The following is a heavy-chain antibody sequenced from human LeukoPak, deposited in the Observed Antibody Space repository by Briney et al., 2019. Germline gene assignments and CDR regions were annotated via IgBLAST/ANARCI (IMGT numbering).Heavy chain of an antibody. J-gene: IGHJ3*02. CDR1: GGSISSSSYY. D-gene: IGHD3-10*01. CDR2: IYYSGST. Sequence: PSETLSLTCTVSGGSISSSSYYWGWIRQPPGKGLEWIGSIYYSGSTYYNPSLKSRVTISVDTSKNQFSLKLSSVTAADTAVYYCARVLTSTHYYGSGSYDRGFAFDIWGQGTMVTVSS. CDR3: ARVLTSTHYYGSGSYDRGFAFDI. V-gene: IGHV4-39*07.